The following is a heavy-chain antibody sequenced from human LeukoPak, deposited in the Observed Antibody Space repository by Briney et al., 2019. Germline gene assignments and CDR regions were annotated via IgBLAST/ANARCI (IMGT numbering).Heavy chain of an antibody. J-gene: IGHJ4*02. CDR2: IYCSGST. CDR1: GGSISSYY. V-gene: IGHV4-59*01. D-gene: IGHD6-6*01. CDR3: ASGIAARPGYFDY. Sequence: SETLSLTCTVSGGSISSYYWSWIRQPPGKGLEWIGYIYCSGSTNYNPSLKSRVTISVDTSKNQFSLKLSSVTAADTAVYYCASGIAARPGYFDYWGQGTLVTVSS.